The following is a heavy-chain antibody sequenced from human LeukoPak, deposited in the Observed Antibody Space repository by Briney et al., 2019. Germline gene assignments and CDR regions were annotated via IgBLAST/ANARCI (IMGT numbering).Heavy chain of an antibody. CDR2: IIPIFGTA. Sequence: SVKVSCKASGGTFSSYAISWVRQAPGQGLEWMGGIIPIFGTANYAQKFQGRVTITADESTSTAYMELSSLRSEDTAVYSCARDFSLRGFSYWFDPWGQGTLVTVSS. CDR3: ARDFSLRGFSYWFDP. CDR1: GGTFSSYA. J-gene: IGHJ5*02. D-gene: IGHD3-3*01. V-gene: IGHV1-69*13.